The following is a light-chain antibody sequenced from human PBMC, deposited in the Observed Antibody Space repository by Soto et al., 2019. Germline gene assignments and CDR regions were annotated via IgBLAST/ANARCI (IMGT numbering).Light chain of an antibody. CDR3: MSFVGGNRVA. CDR1: DNDVGRYDY. CDR2: EVS. V-gene: IGLV2-8*01. J-gene: IGLJ2*01. Sequence: QSALTQPPSASGSPGMSVTLSCSGTDNDVGRYDYVSWYQQHPGKAPKLLIYEVSKRPSGVPDRFSASKSGNTASLTVSGLQGEDEADYYCMSFVGGNRVAFVGGTKLPVL.